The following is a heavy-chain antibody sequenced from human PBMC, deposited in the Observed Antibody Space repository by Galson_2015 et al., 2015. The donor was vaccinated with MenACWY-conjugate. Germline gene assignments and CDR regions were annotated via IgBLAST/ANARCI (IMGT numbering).Heavy chain of an antibody. V-gene: IGHV3-7*03. J-gene: IGHJ4*02. CDR2: IRQDGSEK. Sequence: SLRLSCAASGFTFSSYWMSWVRQAPGKGLEWVAYIRQDGSEKYYGDSVKGRFTISRDNAKNSLYLHMNSLRAEDTAVYYCARALSGDNPRIRGQGTLVTVSS. D-gene: IGHD1-14*01. CDR1: GFTFSSYW. CDR3: ARALSGDNPRI.